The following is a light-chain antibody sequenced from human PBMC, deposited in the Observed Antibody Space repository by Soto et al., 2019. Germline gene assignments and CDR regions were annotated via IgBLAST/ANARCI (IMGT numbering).Light chain of an antibody. J-gene: IGKJ1*01. CDR3: QQYGFSWT. CDR2: GAS. CDR1: QSVSSSH. V-gene: IGKV3-20*01. Sequence: ESVLTQSPGTLSLSPGERATLSCRASQSVSSSHLAWYQQKPGQAPRLLIYGASSRATGIPDRFSGSGSGTDFTLTISRLEPEDFAVYYCQQYGFSWTFGQGTKVEIK.